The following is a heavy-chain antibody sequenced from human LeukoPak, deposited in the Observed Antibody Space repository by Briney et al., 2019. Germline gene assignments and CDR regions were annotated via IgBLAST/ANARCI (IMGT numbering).Heavy chain of an antibody. Sequence: GGSLRLSCAASGFTFRSYGMHWVRQAPGKGLEWVAFIRYDGSNKYYADSVKGRFTISRDNSKNTLYLQMNSLRVEDTAVYYCAKTPRPSGPFDPWGQGTLVTVSS. CDR1: GFTFRSYG. J-gene: IGHJ5*02. CDR2: IRYDGSNK. D-gene: IGHD2-15*01. V-gene: IGHV3-30*02. CDR3: AKTPRPSGPFDP.